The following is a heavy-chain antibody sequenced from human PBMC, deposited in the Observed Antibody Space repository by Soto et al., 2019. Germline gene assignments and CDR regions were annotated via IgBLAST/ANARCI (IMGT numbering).Heavy chain of an antibody. J-gene: IGHJ4*02. CDR3: ARFQDSSSTFDY. Sequence: PGESLKLSCKGSGYSFTSYWIGWVRQMPGKGLEWMGVIYPGDSDTRYSPSFQDQVTISADKSISTAYLQWSSLKASDTAMYYCARFQDSSSTFDYWGQGTLVTVSS. V-gene: IGHV5-51*01. D-gene: IGHD6-6*01. CDR2: IYPGDSDT. CDR1: GYSFTSYW.